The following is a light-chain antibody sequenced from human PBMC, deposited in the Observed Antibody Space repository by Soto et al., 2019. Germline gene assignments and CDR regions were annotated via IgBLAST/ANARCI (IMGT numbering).Light chain of an antibody. Sequence: SYKLTQRPSVSVAPEKTASITCGGDNIGDKAVHWYQHRPGQAPRLVIYYDFERPSGIHERFSGSNSGNTATLTISRVEAGDEADYYCQVWDTANDHPIFGGGTKLTVL. J-gene: IGLJ2*01. CDR2: YDF. CDR1: NIGDKA. V-gene: IGLV3-21*04. CDR3: QVWDTANDHPI.